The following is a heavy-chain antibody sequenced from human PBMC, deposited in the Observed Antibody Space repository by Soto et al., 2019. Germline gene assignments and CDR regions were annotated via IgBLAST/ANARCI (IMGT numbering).Heavy chain of an antibody. J-gene: IGHJ3*02. CDR3: VKEKTPRVSHSLDI. CDR1: GFTFSNYG. V-gene: IGHV3-30*18. Sequence: QVQLVESGGGVVQPGRSLRLSCVTSGFTFSNYGMQWVRQAPGKGLEWVAVISYGGGAQYYADSVKGRFTISRDNSMTTLSLEMNSLRAEDTAVYYCVKEKTPRVSHSLDIWGQGIMVTVSS. CDR2: ISYGGGAQ. D-gene: IGHD6-13*01.